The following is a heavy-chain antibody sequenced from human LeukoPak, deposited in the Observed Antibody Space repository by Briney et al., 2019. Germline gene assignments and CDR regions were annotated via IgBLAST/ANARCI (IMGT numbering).Heavy chain of an antibody. D-gene: IGHD3-10*01. CDR2: IIPMLGTA. CDR3: TRSGNITMIRGVITTPAIIGY. Sequence: ASVKVSCKASGDTFSNYAISWVRQAPGQGPEWMGGIIPMLGTANYAQKFQDRVTIIADEFTSTAYMELSSLRSEDTAVYYCTRSGNITMIRGVITTPAIIGYWGQGTLVTVSS. V-gene: IGHV1-69*13. CDR1: GDTFSNYA. J-gene: IGHJ4*02.